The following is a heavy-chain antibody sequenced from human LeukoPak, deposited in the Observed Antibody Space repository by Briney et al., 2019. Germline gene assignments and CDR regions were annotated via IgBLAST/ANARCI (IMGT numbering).Heavy chain of an antibody. CDR2: ISGSGSTI. V-gene: IGHV3-11*01. CDR1: GFTFSDYY. D-gene: IGHD3-22*01. CDR3: ASDPARDYYDTSGYFRWVDY. J-gene: IGHJ4*02. Sequence: AGGSLRLSCAASGFTFSDYYMSWIRQAPGKGLEWVSYISGSGSTIYYADSVKGRFTISRDNAKNSLYLQMNSLRAEDTAVYYCASDPARDYYDTSGYFRWVDYWGQGTLVTVSS.